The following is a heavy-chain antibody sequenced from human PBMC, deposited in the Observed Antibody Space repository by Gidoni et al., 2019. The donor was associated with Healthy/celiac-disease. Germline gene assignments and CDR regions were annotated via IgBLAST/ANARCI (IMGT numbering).Heavy chain of an antibody. CDR2: ISSSSSTI. Sequence: RLSCAVSGFTFRSYLMNWVRQAPGKGLESVSYISSSSSTIYDADSVKGRFTISRENAKNSLYLQMNSLRDEDTAVYYCARDRRQPFDYGGQGTLVTVSS. V-gene: IGHV3-48*02. CDR3: ARDRRQPFDY. CDR1: GFTFRSYL. J-gene: IGHJ4*02. D-gene: IGHD6-13*01.